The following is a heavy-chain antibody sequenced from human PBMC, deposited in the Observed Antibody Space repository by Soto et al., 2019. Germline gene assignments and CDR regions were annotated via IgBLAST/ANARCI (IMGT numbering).Heavy chain of an antibody. CDR2: TSWDGNNK. CDR3: AKVVVPAAMVNYYYGMDV. V-gene: IGHV3-30*04. J-gene: IGHJ6*02. D-gene: IGHD2-2*01. Sequence: QVQLVESGGGVVQPGGSLRLSCGASGFTFSGYAMHWVRQPPAKGLEWVAVTSWDGNNKYYADSVKGRFTISRDNSKNTLYLQMNSLRAEDMAVYYCAKVVVPAAMVNYYYGMDVWGQGTTVTVSS. CDR1: GFTFSGYA.